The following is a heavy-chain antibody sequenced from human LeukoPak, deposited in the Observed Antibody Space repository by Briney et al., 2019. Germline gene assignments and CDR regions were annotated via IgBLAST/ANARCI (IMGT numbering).Heavy chain of an antibody. CDR1: GFTFSRYW. D-gene: IGHD3-3*01. CDR3: ARAPSEVGGYYPVYFRR. V-gene: IGHV3-74*01. J-gene: IGHJ1*01. Sequence: PGGSLRLSSEAAGFTFSRYWMHWVRQAPGKGLVWVSRIKRDGNPNYADSVKGRFTISRDNAQNTATLQMNSLRADDTGVYYCARAPSEVGGYYPVYFRRWGQGTLVTVSS. CDR2: IKRDGNP.